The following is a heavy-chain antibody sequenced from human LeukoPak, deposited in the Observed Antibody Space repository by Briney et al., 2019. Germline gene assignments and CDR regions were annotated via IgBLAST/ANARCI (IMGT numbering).Heavy chain of an antibody. D-gene: IGHD3-22*01. V-gene: IGHV1-18*01. CDR1: GYTFTSYG. Sequence: GASVKVSCKASGYTFTSYGISWVRQAPGQGLEWMGWISAHNGNTNYAQKLQGRVTMTTDTSTSTAYMELRSLRSDDTAVYYCARYYYDSSGYYPETYYYYMDVWGKGTTVTVSS. CDR2: ISAHNGNT. J-gene: IGHJ6*03. CDR3: ARYYYDSSGYYPETYYYYMDV.